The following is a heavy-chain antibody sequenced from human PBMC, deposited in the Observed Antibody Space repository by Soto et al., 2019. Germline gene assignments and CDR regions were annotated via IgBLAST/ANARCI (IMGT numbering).Heavy chain of an antibody. D-gene: IGHD2-8*01. J-gene: IGHJ6*03. CDR1: GGSISSYY. V-gene: IGHV4-59*01. CDR3: ARAPNFHYYYMDV. CDR2: IYYSGST. Sequence: SETLSLTCTASGGSISSYYWSWIRQPPGKGLEWIGYIYYSGSTNYNPSLKSRVTISVDTSKNQFSLKLSSVTAADTAVYYCARAPNFHYYYMDVWGKGTTVTV.